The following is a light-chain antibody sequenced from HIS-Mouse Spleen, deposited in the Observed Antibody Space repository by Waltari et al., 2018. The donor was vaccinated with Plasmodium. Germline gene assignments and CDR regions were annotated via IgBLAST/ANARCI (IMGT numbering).Light chain of an antibody. J-gene: IGLJ3*02. V-gene: IGLV5-37*01. CDR1: SDLNVGSHN. Sequence: QPVLTQPPSSSASPGDSARLTCTFPSDLNVGSHNLPWYQQQPGSPPRYPLYYNSDSDKGQGPGVPSRFSGSKDASANTGILLISGLQSEDEADYYCMIWPSNASGVFGGGTKLTVL. CDR3: MIWPSNASGV. CDR2: YNSDSDK.